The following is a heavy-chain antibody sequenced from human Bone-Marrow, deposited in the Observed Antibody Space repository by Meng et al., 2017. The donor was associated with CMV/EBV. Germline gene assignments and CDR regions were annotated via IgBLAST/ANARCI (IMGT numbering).Heavy chain of an antibody. CDR1: GFTVSSNE. Sequence: GGSRRLSRAASGFTVSSNEMSGVRQAPGKGLVWVSPISGGSTYYADSRKGRFTISRDNSKNTLHLQMNSLRAEDTAVYYCAKGEYSNSLSFDYWGQGTLVTVSS. CDR3: AKGEYSNSLSFDY. J-gene: IGHJ4*02. V-gene: IGHV3-38-3*01. CDR2: ISGGST. D-gene: IGHD4-11*01.